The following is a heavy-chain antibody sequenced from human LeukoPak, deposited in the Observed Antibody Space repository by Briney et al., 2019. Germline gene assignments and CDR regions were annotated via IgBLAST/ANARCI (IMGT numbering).Heavy chain of an antibody. CDR3: ALLQPPRSPVVLGPGWFDP. Sequence: PGGSLRLSCAVSGITLSNYGMSWVRQAPGKGLEWVAGISDSGGRTNYADSVKGRFTISRDNSKNTLYLQMNSLRAEDTAVYYCALLQPPRSPVVLGPGWFDPWGQGTLVTVSS. V-gene: IGHV3-23*01. CDR2: ISDSGGRT. J-gene: IGHJ5*02. CDR1: GITLSNYG. D-gene: IGHD2-15*01.